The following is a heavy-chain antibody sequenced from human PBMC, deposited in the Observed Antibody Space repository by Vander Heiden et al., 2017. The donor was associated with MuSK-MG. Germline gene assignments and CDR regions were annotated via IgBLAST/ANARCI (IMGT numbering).Heavy chain of an antibody. J-gene: IGHJ6*02. Sequence: QVQLQESGPGLVKPSETLSLTCTVPGGSISRYYWSWIRQPPGKGLEWIGYIYYSGSTNYNPSLKSRVTISVDTSKNQFSLKLSSVTAADTAVYYCARVVATEPYYYYGMDVWGQGTTVTVSS. D-gene: IGHD5-12*01. CDR1: GGSISRYY. CDR2: IYYSGST. CDR3: ARVVATEPYYYYGMDV. V-gene: IGHV4-59*01.